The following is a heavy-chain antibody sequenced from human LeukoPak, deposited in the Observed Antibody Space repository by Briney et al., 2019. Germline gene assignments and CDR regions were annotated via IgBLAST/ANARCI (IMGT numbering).Heavy chain of an antibody. CDR2: INYSGST. Sequence: SETLSLTCTVSGGSISSYYWSWIRQPPGKGLEWIGYINYSGSTNYNSSLKSRVTISIDTSKNQFSLKLSSVTAADTAVYYCARAGPPEYFDYWGQGTLVTVSS. D-gene: IGHD1-1*01. CDR1: GGSISSYY. V-gene: IGHV4-59*01. CDR3: ARAGPPEYFDY. J-gene: IGHJ4*02.